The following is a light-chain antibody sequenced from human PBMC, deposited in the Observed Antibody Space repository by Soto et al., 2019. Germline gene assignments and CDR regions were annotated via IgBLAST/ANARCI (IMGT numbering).Light chain of an antibody. Sequence: SQMTQSTSTLSASVGYSVTISCRASQSISSWLAWYQQKPGKAPKLLIYDASSLESGVPSRFSGSGSGTEFTLTISSLQPDDFPTYYCQQYNSYFTFGQGTKVDI. CDR1: QSISSW. J-gene: IGKJ1*01. CDR3: QQYNSYFT. V-gene: IGKV1-5*01. CDR2: DAS.